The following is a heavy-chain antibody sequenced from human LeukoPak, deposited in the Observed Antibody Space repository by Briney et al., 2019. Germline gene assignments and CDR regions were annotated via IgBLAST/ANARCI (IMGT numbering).Heavy chain of an antibody. CDR3: AKDSVLLWFGELFI. CDR1: GFTFSSYA. CDR2: ISGSGGST. Sequence: PGGSLRLSCAVSGFTFSSYAMSWVRQAPGKGLEWVSAISGSGGSTYYADSVKGRFTISRDNSKNTLYLQMNSLRAEDTAVYYCAKDSVLLWFGELFIWGQGTLVTVSS. D-gene: IGHD3-10*01. J-gene: IGHJ4*02. V-gene: IGHV3-23*01.